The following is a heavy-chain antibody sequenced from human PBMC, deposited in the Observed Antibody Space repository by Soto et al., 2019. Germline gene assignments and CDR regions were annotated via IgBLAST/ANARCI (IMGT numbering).Heavy chain of an antibody. CDR1: GYSFTSYW. CDR2: IDPSDSYT. J-gene: IGHJ6*02. Sequence: RGESLKISCKGSGYSFTSYWISWVRQMPGKGLEWMGRIDPSDSYTNYSPSFQGHVTISADKSISTAYLQWSSLKASDTAMYYCARHESSGLVRENYYYYGMDVWGQGTTVTVSS. D-gene: IGHD1-26*01. V-gene: IGHV5-10-1*01. CDR3: ARHESSGLVRENYYYYGMDV.